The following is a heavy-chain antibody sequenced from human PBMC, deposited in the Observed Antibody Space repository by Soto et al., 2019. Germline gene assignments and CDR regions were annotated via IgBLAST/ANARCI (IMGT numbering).Heavy chain of an antibody. CDR1: GYSFTSYW. V-gene: IGHV5-51*01. CDR3: ARWLPEGGYYFDY. D-gene: IGHD3-16*01. Sequence: GESLKTSCKGSGYSFTSYWIVWVRQLPGKGLEWMGIIDPGDSDTRYSPSFQGQVTISADKSISTAYLQWSSLKASDTAMYYCARWLPEGGYYFDYWGQGTLVTVSS. CDR2: IDPGDSDT. J-gene: IGHJ4*02.